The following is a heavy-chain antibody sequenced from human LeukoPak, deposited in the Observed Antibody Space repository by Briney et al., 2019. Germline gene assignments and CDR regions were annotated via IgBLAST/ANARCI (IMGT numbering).Heavy chain of an antibody. CDR1: GYTFTGYY. Sequence: GASVKVSCKASGYTFTGYYMHWVRQAPGQGLEWMGWMNPNSGNTGYAQTFQGRVTMTRNTSISTAYMELSSLRSEDTAVYYCARAIESKGGNSGHCMDVWGQGTTVTVSS. V-gene: IGHV1-8*02. CDR2: MNPNSGNT. D-gene: IGHD2-21*02. CDR3: ARAIESKGGNSGHCMDV. J-gene: IGHJ6*02.